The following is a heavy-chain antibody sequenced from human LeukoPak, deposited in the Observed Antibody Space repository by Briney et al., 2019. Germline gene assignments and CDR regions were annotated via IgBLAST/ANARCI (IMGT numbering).Heavy chain of an antibody. Sequence: GASVKVSCKASGYTFTCYYMHWVRQAPGQGVEWRGWINPNSGGTNYAQKFQGRVTMTRDTSTSTVYMEQSSLRSEDTAVYYCARDNDSSSSQPHYYYGMDVWGQGTTVTVSS. CDR2: INPNSGGT. D-gene: IGHD6-13*01. J-gene: IGHJ6*02. V-gene: IGHV1-2*02. CDR3: ARDNDSSSSQPHYYYGMDV. CDR1: GYTFTCYY.